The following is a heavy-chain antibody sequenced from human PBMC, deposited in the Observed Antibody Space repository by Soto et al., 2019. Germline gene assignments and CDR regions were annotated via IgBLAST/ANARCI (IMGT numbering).Heavy chain of an antibody. D-gene: IGHD6-13*01. Sequence: QVQLQESGPGLVKPSQTLSLTCTVSGGSISSGGYYWSWIRQHPGKGLEWIGYIYYSGSTYYNPSLKSRVIILADTSMNQFSLKLSSVTAAGTSVYYSARGQRNSHALDIWGQGTMVTVSS. V-gene: IGHV4-31*03. CDR3: ARGQRNSHALDI. J-gene: IGHJ3*02. CDR1: GGSISSGGYY. CDR2: IYYSGST.